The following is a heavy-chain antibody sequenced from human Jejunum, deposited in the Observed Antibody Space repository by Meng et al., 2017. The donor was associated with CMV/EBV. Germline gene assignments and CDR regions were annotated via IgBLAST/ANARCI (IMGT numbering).Heavy chain of an antibody. CDR1: YS. CDR2: ISSSSSTR. CDR3: GKTPRDCSSTSSCYYYGMDV. V-gene: IGHV3-21*01. Sequence: YSMNWVRQAPGKGLEWVSFISSSSSTRYYADSVKGRLIISRDDAKNSLYLQMNSLGAEDTAVYYCGKTPRDCSSTSSCYYYGMDVWGQGTTVTVSS. J-gene: IGHJ6*02. D-gene: IGHD2-2*01.